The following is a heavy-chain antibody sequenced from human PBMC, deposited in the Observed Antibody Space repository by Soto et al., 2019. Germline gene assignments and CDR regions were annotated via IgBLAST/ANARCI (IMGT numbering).Heavy chain of an antibody. V-gene: IGHV3-11*05. Sequence: QVQLVESGGGLVKPGGSLRLSCAASGFTFSDYYMSWIRQAPGKGLEWVSYISSSSTYTNYADSVKGRFTISRDNAKNELNLQMNSLRAEDTAVYYWAKVRGIAVADDYWGQGTLVTVSS. J-gene: IGHJ4*02. CDR2: ISSSSTYT. CDR3: AKVRGIAVADDY. CDR1: GFTFSDYY. D-gene: IGHD6-19*01.